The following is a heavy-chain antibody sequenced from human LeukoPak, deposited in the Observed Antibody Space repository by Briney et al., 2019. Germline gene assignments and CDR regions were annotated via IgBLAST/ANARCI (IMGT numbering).Heavy chain of an antibody. J-gene: IGHJ4*02. V-gene: IGHV1-2*06. CDR2: INPNSGGT. CDR1: GYTFTGYY. CDR3: AREDGFCSSSSCYNDY. D-gene: IGHD2-2*02. Sequence: ASVKVSCKASGYTFTGYYMHWVRQAPGQGLEWVGRINPNSGGTNYAQKFQGRVTMTRDTSISTAYMELNTLRSEDTAVYYCAREDGFCSSSSCYNDYWGQGTLVTVSS.